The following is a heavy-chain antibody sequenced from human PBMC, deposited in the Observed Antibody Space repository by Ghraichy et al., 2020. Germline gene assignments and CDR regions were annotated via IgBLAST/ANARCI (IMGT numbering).Heavy chain of an antibody. CDR3: ALTAAPTWYLDL. J-gene: IGHJ2*01. CDR1: GYTFTGYY. V-gene: IGHV1-2*02. Sequence: ASVKVSCKASGYTFTGYYMHWVRQAPGQGLEWMGWINPNSGGTHYAQKFQGRVTMTGDTSISTAYMELSRLRSDDTAIYYCALTAAPTWYLDLWGRGTLVTVSS. D-gene: IGHD2-2*01. CDR2: INPNSGGT.